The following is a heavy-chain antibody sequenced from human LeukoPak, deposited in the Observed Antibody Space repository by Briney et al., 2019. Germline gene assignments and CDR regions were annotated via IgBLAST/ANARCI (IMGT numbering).Heavy chain of an antibody. CDR1: GYTFTSYD. J-gene: IGHJ3*02. CDR3: ARGEKGQGDAFDI. CDR2: MNPNSGNT. Sequence: GASVKVSCKASGYTFTSYDINWVRQATGQGLEWMGWMNPNSGNTGYAQKFQGRVTITRNTSISTAYMELSSLRSEDTAAYYCARGEKGQGDAFDIWGQGTMVTVSS. V-gene: IGHV1-8*01.